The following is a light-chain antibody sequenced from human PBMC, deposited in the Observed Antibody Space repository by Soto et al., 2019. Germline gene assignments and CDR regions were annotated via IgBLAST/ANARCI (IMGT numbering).Light chain of an antibody. CDR1: QSVGSSY. J-gene: IGKJ1*01. V-gene: IGKV3-20*01. Sequence: GFTQYPGTLSLSPGERATLSCRASQSVGSSYLAWYQQTPGQAPRLLVYDTSYRATGVPDRFSGSGPGTDFTLTISRLEPEDSAVYYCPQYDSPPWTFGQGTK. CDR2: DTS. CDR3: PQYDSPPWT.